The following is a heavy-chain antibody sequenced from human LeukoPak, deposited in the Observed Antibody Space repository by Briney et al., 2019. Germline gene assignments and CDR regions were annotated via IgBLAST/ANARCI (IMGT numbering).Heavy chain of an antibody. CDR2: ISSSGNTI. D-gene: IGHD3-22*01. Sequence: PGGSLRLSCVASGFTFSSHEMNWVRQAPGKGLEWVSYISSSGNTIYYAASVKGRFTISRDNAKNSLYLQMNSLRAEDTAVYYCASPNYDSSGYYAFDIWGQGTMVTVSS. CDR3: ASPNYDSSGYYAFDI. CDR1: GFTFSSHE. V-gene: IGHV3-48*03. J-gene: IGHJ3*02.